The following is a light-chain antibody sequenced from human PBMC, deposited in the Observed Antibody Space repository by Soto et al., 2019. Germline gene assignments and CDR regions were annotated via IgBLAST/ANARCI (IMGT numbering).Light chain of an antibody. V-gene: IGKV3-20*01. CDR2: GAT. J-gene: IGKJ2*01. Sequence: EIVLTQSPGTLSLSPGERATLSCRASQSVSRYLAWYQQKPGQAPRLLIYGATSRATGIPDRFSGSGSGTDFTLTISRLEPEDFAVYYCQQFANSYTFGQGTKVEIK. CDR3: QQFANSYT. CDR1: QSVSRY.